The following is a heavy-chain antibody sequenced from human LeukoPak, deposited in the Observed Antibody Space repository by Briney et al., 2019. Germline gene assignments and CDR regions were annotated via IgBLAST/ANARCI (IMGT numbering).Heavy chain of an antibody. D-gene: IGHD3-10*01. Sequence: PGGSLRLSCAASGFTFSSYGMHWVRQAPGKGLEWVAFIRYDGSNKYYADSVKGRFTISRDNSKNTLYLQMNSLRAEDTAVYYCAKDYYYGSGSHNYFDYWGQGTLVTVSS. J-gene: IGHJ4*02. CDR2: IRYDGSNK. V-gene: IGHV3-30*02. CDR3: AKDYYYGSGSHNYFDY. CDR1: GFTFSSYG.